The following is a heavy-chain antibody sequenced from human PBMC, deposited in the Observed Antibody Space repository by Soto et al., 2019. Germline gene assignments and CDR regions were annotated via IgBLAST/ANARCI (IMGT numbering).Heavy chain of an antibody. CDR2: INAANGNT. D-gene: IGHD3-3*01. V-gene: IGHV1-3*01. Sequence: ASVKVSCKASGYTFTTYAMHWVRQAPGQRLEWMGWINAANGNTNYAQKLQGRVTMTTDTSTSTAYMELRSLRSDDTAVYYCARDHRFSPPGRFDIWGQGTMVTVS. CDR1: GYTFTTYA. J-gene: IGHJ3*02. CDR3: ARDHRFSPPGRFDI.